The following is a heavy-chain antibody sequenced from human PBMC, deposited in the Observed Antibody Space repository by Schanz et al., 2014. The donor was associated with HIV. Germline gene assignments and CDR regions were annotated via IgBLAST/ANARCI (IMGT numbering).Heavy chain of an antibody. Sequence: QVQLVQSGAEVQKPGASVKVSCKASGYSFTSYDINWVRQAPGQGLEWMGWISAYNGNTHYAQKLQGRVTMTADTSTSTAYMELRTLRSDDTAVYYCASQYSNYDSSRRYHWYFDLWGRGTLVTVSS. D-gene: IGHD4-4*01. J-gene: IGHJ2*01. V-gene: IGHV1-18*01. CDR2: ISAYNGNT. CDR1: GYSFTSYD. CDR3: ASQYSNYDSSRRYHWYFDL.